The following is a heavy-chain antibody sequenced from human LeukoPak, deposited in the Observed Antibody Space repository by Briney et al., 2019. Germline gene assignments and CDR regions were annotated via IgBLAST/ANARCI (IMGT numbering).Heavy chain of an antibody. CDR2: LHADGNEK. Sequence: GGSLRLSCAAYGFSLSGYWMSWVRQAPGKGREWVARLHADGNEKYFVHSVKGRFTVSRDNAKNSLCLQMNSLRVEDTAVYYSARGGYSFDYLGQGTLVTVSS. CDR3: ARGGYSFDY. CDR1: GFSLSGYW. J-gene: IGHJ4*02. V-gene: IGHV3-7*01. D-gene: IGHD5-12*01.